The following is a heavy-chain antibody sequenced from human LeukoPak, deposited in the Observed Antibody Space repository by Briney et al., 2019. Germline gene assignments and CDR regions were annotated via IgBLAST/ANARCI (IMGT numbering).Heavy chain of an antibody. D-gene: IGHD3-22*01. CDR3: AKDRPGNYYDSSGYSHYFDY. V-gene: IGHV3-30-3*01. CDR2: ISYDGSNK. J-gene: IGHJ4*02. CDR1: GFTFSSYA. Sequence: GGSLRLSCAASGFTFSSYAMHWVRQAPGKGLEWVAVISYDGSNKYYADSVKGRFTISRDNSKNTLYLQMNSLRAEDTAVYYCAKDRPGNYYDSSGYSHYFDYWGQGTLVTVSS.